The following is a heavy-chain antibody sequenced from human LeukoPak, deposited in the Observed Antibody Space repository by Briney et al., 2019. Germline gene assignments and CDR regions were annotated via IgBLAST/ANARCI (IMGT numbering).Heavy chain of an antibody. CDR2: IWHDGSAE. V-gene: IGHV3-33*06. J-gene: IGHJ4*02. CDR1: GFIFSSYG. Sequence: GRSLRLSCAASGFIFSSYGMYWVRQAPGKGLEWVAVIWHDGSAEFYADSVKGRFSISRDDSKNTLYLQMNSLRAEDTALYYCAKDNRGGWYGYFDYWGQGTLVTVSS. CDR3: AKDNRGGWYGYFDY. D-gene: IGHD6-19*01.